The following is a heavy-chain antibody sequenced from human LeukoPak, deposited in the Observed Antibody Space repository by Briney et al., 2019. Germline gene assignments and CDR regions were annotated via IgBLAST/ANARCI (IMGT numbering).Heavy chain of an antibody. CDR3: ARTNLDHSSSWSDWYFDL. CDR2: IYYSGST. J-gene: IGHJ2*01. Sequence: PSQTLSLTCTVSGGSISSGDYYWSWIRQPPGKGLEWIGYIYYSGSTNYNPSLKSRVTISVDTSKNQFSLKLSSVTAADTAVYYCARTNLDHSSSWSDWYFDLWGRGTLVTVSS. V-gene: IGHV4-30-4*01. CDR1: GGSISSGDYY. D-gene: IGHD6-13*01.